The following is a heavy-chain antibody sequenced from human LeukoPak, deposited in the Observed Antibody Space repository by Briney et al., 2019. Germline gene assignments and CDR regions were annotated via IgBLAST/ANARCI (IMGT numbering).Heavy chain of an antibody. D-gene: IGHD3-22*01. Sequence: WASVKVSCKASGYTFTGYYMHWVRQAPGQGLEWMGWINPNSGGTNYAQKFQGRVTMTRDTFISTAYMELSRLRSDDTAVYYCARDPDYYDSSGYYYPLNDYWGQGTLVTVSS. CDR2: INPNSGGT. J-gene: IGHJ4*02. CDR1: GYTFTGYY. V-gene: IGHV1-2*02. CDR3: ARDPDYYDSSGYYYPLNDY.